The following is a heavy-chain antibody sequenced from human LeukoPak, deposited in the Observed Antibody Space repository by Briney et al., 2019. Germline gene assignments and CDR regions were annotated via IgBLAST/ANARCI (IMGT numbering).Heavy chain of an antibody. CDR3: ARDPYSGGYGDDYYYYMDV. V-gene: IGHV3-21*01. CDR1: GISFSSHG. Sequence: GGSLRLSCAASGISFSSHGMNWVRQAPGKGLEWVSSITSTSSYMYYADSVKGRFTISRNNAQNSLYLHMSSLRAEDTAVYYCARDPYSGGYGDDYYYYMDVWGKGTTGTISS. CDR2: ITSTSSYM. J-gene: IGHJ6*03. D-gene: IGHD1-26*01.